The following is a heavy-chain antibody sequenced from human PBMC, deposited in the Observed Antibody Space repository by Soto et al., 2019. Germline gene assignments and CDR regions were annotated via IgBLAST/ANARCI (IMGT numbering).Heavy chain of an antibody. CDR3: ARGAYYYDSSGYYYVQFDY. V-gene: IGHV4-61*01. J-gene: IGHJ4*02. D-gene: IGHD3-22*01. CDR1: GGSVSSGSYY. CDR2: IYYSGST. Sequence: SETLSLTCTVSGGSVSSGSYYWSWIRQPPGKGLEWIGYIYYSGSTNYNPSLKSRVTISVDTSKNQFSLKLSSVTAVDTAVYYCARGAYYYDSSGYYYVQFDYWGQGTLVTVSS.